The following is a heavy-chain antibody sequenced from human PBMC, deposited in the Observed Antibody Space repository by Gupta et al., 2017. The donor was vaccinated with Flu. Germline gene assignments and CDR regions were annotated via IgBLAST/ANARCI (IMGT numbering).Heavy chain of an antibody. D-gene: IGHD2-15*01. CDR3: ARAVDLYCSDTSCRNWLDP. J-gene: IGHJ5*02. CDR1: GGTFSSYS. V-gene: IGHV1-69*01. Sequence: QVQLVQSGAEVKKPGSSVKVSCKSSGGTFSSYSIAWVRQAPGQGLEWMGGIIPILITPNYAQKFQGRVTITADESTSTVYMDLSSLTSEDTAVYYCARAVDLYCSDTSCRNWLDPWGQGTLVTVSS. CDR2: IIPILITP.